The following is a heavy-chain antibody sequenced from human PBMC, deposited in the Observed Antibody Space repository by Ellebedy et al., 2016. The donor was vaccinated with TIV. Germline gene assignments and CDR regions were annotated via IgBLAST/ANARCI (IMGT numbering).Heavy chain of an antibody. CDR3: AALRFLEWSAYYYYGMDV. J-gene: IGHJ6*02. V-gene: IGHV4-39*07. CDR2: IYYSGST. D-gene: IGHD3-3*01. Sequence: MPSETLSLTCTVSGGSISSSSYYWGWIRQPPGKGLEWIGSIYYSGSTYYNPSLKSRVTISVDTSKNQFSLKLSSVTAADTAVYYCAALRFLEWSAYYYYGMDVWGQGTTVTVSS. CDR1: GGSISSSSYY.